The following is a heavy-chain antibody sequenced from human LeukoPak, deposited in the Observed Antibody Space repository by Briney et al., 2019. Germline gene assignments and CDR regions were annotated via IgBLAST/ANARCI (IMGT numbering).Heavy chain of an antibody. CDR1: GGTFSSYA. CDR3: ARGGDQLLLVTLDFDY. J-gene: IGHJ4*02. V-gene: IGHV1-2*02. D-gene: IGHD2-2*01. CDR2: INPNSGGT. Sequence: ASVKVSCKASGGTFSSYAISWVRQAPGQGLEWMGWINPNSGGTKYAQKFQGRVTMTRDTSINTAYMELSGLRSDDTAIYYCARGGDQLLLVTLDFDYWGQGTLVTVSS.